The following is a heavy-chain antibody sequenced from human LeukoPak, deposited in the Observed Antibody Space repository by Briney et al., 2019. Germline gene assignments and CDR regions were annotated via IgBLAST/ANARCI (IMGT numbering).Heavy chain of an antibody. CDR1: GVSITDNW. J-gene: IGHJ4*02. CDR3: VRGETYYLPY. D-gene: IGHD1-26*01. V-gene: IGHV4-4*02. CDR2: ILHTGPT. Sequence: PSETLSLTCAVSGVSITDNWWSWVRQPTGKGLEWSGEILHTGPTNFNPSLKSRVSMSMDKSENQLSLRLNSVTAADTAIYYCVRGETYYLPYWGQGILVTVSS.